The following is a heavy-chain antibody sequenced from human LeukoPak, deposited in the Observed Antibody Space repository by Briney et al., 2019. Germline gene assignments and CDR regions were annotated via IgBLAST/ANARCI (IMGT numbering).Heavy chain of an antibody. CDR2: ISWDGGST. D-gene: IGHD3-10*01. J-gene: IGHJ6*02. CDR3: AKDIGVRGPGYYGMDV. CDR1: GFTFDDYA. V-gene: IGHV3-43D*03. Sequence: PGGSLRLSCAASGFTFDDYAMHWVRQAPGKGLEWVSLISWDGGSTYYADSVKGRFTISRDNSKNSLYLQMNSLGAEDTALYYCAKDIGVRGPGYYGMDVWGQGTTVTVSS.